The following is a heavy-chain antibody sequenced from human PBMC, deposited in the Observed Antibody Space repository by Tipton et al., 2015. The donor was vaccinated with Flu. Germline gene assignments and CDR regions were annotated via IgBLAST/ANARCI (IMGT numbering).Heavy chain of an antibody. J-gene: IGHJ4*02. CDR1: GFTFSSYW. D-gene: IGHD3-10*01. V-gene: IGHV3-7*01. Sequence: SLRLSCAASGFTFSSYWMTWVRQAPGKGLEWVANIKQDGSEKYFVDSVKGRFTISRDNAKNSLYLQMNSLRVEDTAVYYCARDSGRGGAATYWGQGTLVTVSS. CDR2: IKQDGSEK. CDR3: ARDSGRGGAATY.